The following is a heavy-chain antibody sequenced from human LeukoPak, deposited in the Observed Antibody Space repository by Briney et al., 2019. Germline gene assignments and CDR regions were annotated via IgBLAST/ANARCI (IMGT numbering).Heavy chain of an antibody. CDR3: ARQNYGAAPLRY. Sequence: GSLRLSCAASGFTVSSNYMSWVRQAPGKGLEWIGEINHSGRTNYNPSLKSRVTISVDTSKNQFSLKLSSVTAADTAVYYCARQNYGAAPLRYWGQGTLVTVSS. J-gene: IGHJ4*02. V-gene: IGHV4-34*01. CDR1: GFTVSSNY. CDR2: INHSGRT. D-gene: IGHD4/OR15-4a*01.